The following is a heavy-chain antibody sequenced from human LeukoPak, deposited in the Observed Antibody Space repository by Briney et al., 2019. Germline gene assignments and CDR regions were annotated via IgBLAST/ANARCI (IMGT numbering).Heavy chain of an antibody. D-gene: IGHD2/OR15-2a*01. V-gene: IGHV3-21*01. Sequence: GGSLRLSCAASGFTFSSYSMNWVRQAPGKGLEWVSSISSSSSYIYYADSVKGRFTISRDNAKDSVFLQMYRLRVEDTAVYYCARLYANHTTYDYWGQGSLVTVSS. CDR1: GFTFSSYS. CDR3: ARLYANHTTYDY. CDR2: ISSSSSYI. J-gene: IGHJ4*02.